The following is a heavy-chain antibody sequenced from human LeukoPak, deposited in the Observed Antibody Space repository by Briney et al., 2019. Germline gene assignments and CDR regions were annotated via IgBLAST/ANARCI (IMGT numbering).Heavy chain of an antibody. D-gene: IGHD2-2*01. V-gene: IGHV1-18*04. CDR1: GYTFTGYY. Sequence: ASVKVSCKASGYTFTGYYMHWVRQAPGQGLEWMGWISVYNGNTNYPQKFQTRVTMTTDTSTNTAYMELRSLRSDDRAVYYCARVGYCNTTSCYSSPPRYHYYYYGMDVWGQGTTVTVSS. J-gene: IGHJ6*02. CDR3: ARVGYCNTTSCYSSPPRYHYYYYGMDV. CDR2: ISVYNGNT.